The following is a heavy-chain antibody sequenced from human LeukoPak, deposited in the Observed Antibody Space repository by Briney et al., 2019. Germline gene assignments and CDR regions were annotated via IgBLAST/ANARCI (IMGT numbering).Heavy chain of an antibody. Sequence: PSETLSLTCTVSGGSISSYYWSWIRQPPGKGPEWIAYIHYSGSTNYNPSLKSRVTISVDTSKKQFSLKLSSVTSADTAVYYCAKGLQQWDDWGQGTLVTVSS. J-gene: IGHJ4*02. CDR2: IHYSGST. D-gene: IGHD6-13*01. V-gene: IGHV4-59*01. CDR1: GGSISSYY. CDR3: AKGLQQWDD.